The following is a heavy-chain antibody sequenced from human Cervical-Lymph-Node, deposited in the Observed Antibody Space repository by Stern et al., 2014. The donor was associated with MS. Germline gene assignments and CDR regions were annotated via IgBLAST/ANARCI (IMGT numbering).Heavy chain of an antibody. J-gene: IGHJ4*02. CDR1: GFTLSSYG. CDR2: AWYDGSTA. Sequence: QVQLVQSGGGVVQPGTSLRLSCAASGFTLSSYGMHWVRHAPGKGLEWVALAWYDGSTAYYTNSVKGRFTISRDNSKNTLSLQMNSLTAEDTAVYYCARGHIPYAYNYLFDYWGQGTLVTVSS. V-gene: IGHV3-33*01. CDR3: ARGHIPYAYNYLFDY. D-gene: IGHD5-24*01.